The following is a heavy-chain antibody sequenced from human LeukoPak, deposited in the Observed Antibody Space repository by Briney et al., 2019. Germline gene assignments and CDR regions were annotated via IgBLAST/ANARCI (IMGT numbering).Heavy chain of an antibody. CDR2: IYYSGTT. CDR1: GGSISSNSYY. V-gene: IGHV4-39*02. Sequence: SETLSLTCTVSGGSISSNSYYWIWIRQTPGKGLEWFGTIYYSGTTSYSPSLKSRVTISLDASKNQFSLKVKSVTAADTAVYYCARENGDYSLTATAWGQGSLVTVSS. CDR3: ARENGDYSLTATA. D-gene: IGHD4-17*01. J-gene: IGHJ5*02.